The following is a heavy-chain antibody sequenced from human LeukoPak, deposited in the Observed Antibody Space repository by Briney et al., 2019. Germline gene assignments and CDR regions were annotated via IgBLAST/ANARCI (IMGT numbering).Heavy chain of an antibody. V-gene: IGHV1-18*01. CDR2: ITAYNGNT. CDR3: ARLMSSPLLVERLVGFDY. Sequence: ASVKVSCKASGYTFTSYGISWVRQAPGHGLGWMGWITAYNGNTNYAQKLQGRVTMTTDTSTSTAYMELRSLRSDDTAVYYCARLMSSPLLVERLVGFDYWGQGTLVTVSS. J-gene: IGHJ4*02. D-gene: IGHD6-6*01. CDR1: GYTFTSYG.